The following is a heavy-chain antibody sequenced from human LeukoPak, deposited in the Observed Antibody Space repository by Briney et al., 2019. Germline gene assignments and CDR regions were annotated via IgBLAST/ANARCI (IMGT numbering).Heavy chain of an antibody. D-gene: IGHD3-16*01. V-gene: IGHV4-59*02. CDR3: ATFGADYDMAV. CDR1: GGSVSGYY. J-gene: IGHJ6*02. CDR2: IHYSGKA. Sequence: SETLSLTSSVFGGSVSGYYWTWVRQPPGKGLEWIGQIHYSGKADYNPSLKSRITISVDTSKNEISLRLSSMTAADTGIYYCATFGADYDMAVWGQGTTVTVYS.